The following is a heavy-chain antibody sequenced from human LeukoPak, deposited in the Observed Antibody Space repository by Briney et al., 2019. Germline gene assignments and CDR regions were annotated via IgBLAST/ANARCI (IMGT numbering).Heavy chain of an antibody. V-gene: IGHV3-48*02. D-gene: IGHD3-9*01. CDR2: ISSTTSTI. Sequence: GGSLRFSCAASGFTFTNYGMNWVRQAPGRGLEWVSYISSTTSTIYFADSLRGRFTISRDNAGNSLYLQMNSLRDEDTAVYFCARNPDWDYFDYWGQRAVVTASS. CDR1: GFTFTNYG. J-gene: IGHJ4*02. CDR3: ARNPDWDYFDY.